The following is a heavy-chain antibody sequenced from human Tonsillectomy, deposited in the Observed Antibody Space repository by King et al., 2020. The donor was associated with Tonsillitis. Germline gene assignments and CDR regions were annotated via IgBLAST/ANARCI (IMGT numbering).Heavy chain of an antibody. V-gene: IGHV3-30*04. CDR3: AGAFCVLYYFDY. J-gene: IGHJ4*02. Sequence: VQLVESGGGVVQPERSLRLSCAASGFTFSSYAMHWVRQAPGKGLEWVAVISYDGSNKYYADSVKGRFTISRDNSKNTLYLQMNSLRAEDTAVYYCAGAFCVLYYFDYWGQGTLVSVSS. CDR1: GFTFSSYA. D-gene: IGHD2-21*01. CDR2: ISYDGSNK.